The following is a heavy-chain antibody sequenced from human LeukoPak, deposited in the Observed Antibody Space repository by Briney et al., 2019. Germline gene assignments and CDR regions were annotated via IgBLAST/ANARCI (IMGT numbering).Heavy chain of an antibody. Sequence: SETLSLTCAVYGGSFSGYYWSWIRQPPGKGLEWIGEINHSGSTNYNPSLKSRVTISVDTSKNQFSLKLSSVTAADTAVYYCARLTKDDSGSYRFGKKKRGYMDVWGKGTTVTISS. CDR2: INHSGST. V-gene: IGHV4-34*01. CDR1: GGSFSGYY. J-gene: IGHJ6*03. CDR3: ARLTKDDSGSYRFGKKKRGYMDV. D-gene: IGHD3-10*01.